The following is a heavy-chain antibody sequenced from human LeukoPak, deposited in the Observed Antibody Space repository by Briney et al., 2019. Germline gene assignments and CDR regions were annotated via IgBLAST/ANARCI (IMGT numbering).Heavy chain of an antibody. CDR3: ARDLVRSGWSFDY. CDR1: GYSIGSGYY. D-gene: IGHD6-19*01. V-gene: IGHV4-38-2*02. J-gene: IGHJ4*02. CDR2: IYHSGST. Sequence: SETLSLTCTVSGYSIGSGYYWGWIRQPPGKGLEWIGSIYHSGSTYYNPSLKSRVTISVDTSKNQFSLKLSSVTAADTAVYYCARDLVRSGWSFDYWGQGTLVTVSS.